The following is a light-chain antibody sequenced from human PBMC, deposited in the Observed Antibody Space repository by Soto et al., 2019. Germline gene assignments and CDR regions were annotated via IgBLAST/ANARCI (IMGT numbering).Light chain of an antibody. J-gene: IGKJ1*01. Sequence: EIVLTQSPGTLSLSPGERATLSCRASQTVSSSLAWYQQKPGQAPRLLISGASSRAADIPDRFSGSGSGTDFTLTISSLQPDDFATYYCQQYNGYRWKFGQGTKV. CDR2: GAS. V-gene: IGKV3-20*01. CDR1: QTVSSS. CDR3: QQYNGYRWK.